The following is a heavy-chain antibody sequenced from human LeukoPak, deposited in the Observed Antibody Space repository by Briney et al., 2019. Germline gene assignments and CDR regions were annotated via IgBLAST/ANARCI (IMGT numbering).Heavy chain of an antibody. D-gene: IGHD5-18*01. V-gene: IGHV3-53*05. CDR2: IYSGGRT. CDR3: VQEFTEHRYGDRSHRSHYGMDV. Sequence: GGAVRLSCAASGFTVSSNYMSWVRQAPGKGLEWVSVIYSGGRTYYAECGKGGLTISRDNTKNTLYLLMNNLRAEDTAVYYCVQEFTEHRYGDRSHRSHYGMDVWGQGTTVTDSS. J-gene: IGHJ6*02. CDR1: GFTVSSNY.